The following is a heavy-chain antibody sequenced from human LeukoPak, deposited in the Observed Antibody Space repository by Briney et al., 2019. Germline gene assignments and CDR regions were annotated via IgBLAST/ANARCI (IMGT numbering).Heavy chain of an antibody. CDR2: IYYSGST. J-gene: IGHJ4*02. Sequence: PSETLSLTCTVSGGSISSSSYYWGWIRQPPGKGLEWIGSIYYSGSTYYNPSLKSRVTISVDTSKNQFSLKLSSVTAADKAVYYCARFDFIFSRRDYWGQGTLVTVSS. CDR1: GGSISSSSYY. V-gene: IGHV4-39*01. D-gene: IGHD3-3*02. CDR3: ARFDFIFSRRDY.